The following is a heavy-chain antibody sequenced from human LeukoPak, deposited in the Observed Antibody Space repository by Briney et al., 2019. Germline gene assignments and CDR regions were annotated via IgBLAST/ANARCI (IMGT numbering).Heavy chain of an antibody. V-gene: IGHV3-30*04. Sequence: GGSLRLSCAASGFTFSSYTMHWVRQAPGKGLEWVAVVSYDGSNKYYADSVKGRFTISRDNSKNTLYLQMNSLRAEDTAVYYCAREWRGYYDSSGYLDYWGQGTLVTVSS. CDR2: VSYDGSNK. CDR1: GFTFSSYT. D-gene: IGHD3-22*01. J-gene: IGHJ4*02. CDR3: AREWRGYYDSSGYLDY.